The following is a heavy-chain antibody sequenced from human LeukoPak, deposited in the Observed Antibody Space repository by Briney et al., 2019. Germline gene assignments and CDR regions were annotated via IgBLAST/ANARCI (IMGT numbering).Heavy chain of an antibody. CDR3: ARDKQRITMVRGVIIPRTYMDV. J-gene: IGHJ6*03. D-gene: IGHD3-10*01. Sequence: SETLSLTCAVYGWSFSGYYWGWIRQPPGKGLEWIGEINHSGTTNYNPSLKSRVTISVDTSKNQFSLKLSSVTAADTAVYYCARDKQRITMVRGVIIPRTYMDVWGKGTTVTISS. CDR1: GWSFSGYY. V-gene: IGHV4-34*01. CDR2: INHSGTT.